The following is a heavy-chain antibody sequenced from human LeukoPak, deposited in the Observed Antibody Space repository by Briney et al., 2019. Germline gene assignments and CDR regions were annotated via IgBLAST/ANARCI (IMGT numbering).Heavy chain of an antibody. Sequence: SQTLSLTCTVSGGSISSGGYFWSWIRQPAGKGLEWIGRISTSGSTHYNPSLKSRVTISVDTSKNQFSLKLSSVTAADTAVYYCARHPSSSSVKFDYWGQGTLVTVSS. D-gene: IGHD6-6*01. CDR3: ARHPSSSSVKFDY. J-gene: IGHJ4*02. CDR1: GGSISSGGYF. V-gene: IGHV4-61*02. CDR2: ISTSGST.